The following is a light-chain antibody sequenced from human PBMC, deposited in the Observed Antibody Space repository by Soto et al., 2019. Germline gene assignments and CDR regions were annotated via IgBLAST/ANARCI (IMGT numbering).Light chain of an antibody. CDR2: EGS. CDR3: CSYAGSSTPCV. J-gene: IGLJ1*01. Sequence: QSALTQPASVSGSPGQSVTISCTGTSSDVGSYNYVSWYQQHPGKAPKVMIYEGSKRPSGVSNRFSGSKSGNTASLTISGLQAEDEADYYCCSYAGSSTPCVFGTGTKLTVL. CDR1: SSDVGSYNY. V-gene: IGLV2-23*01.